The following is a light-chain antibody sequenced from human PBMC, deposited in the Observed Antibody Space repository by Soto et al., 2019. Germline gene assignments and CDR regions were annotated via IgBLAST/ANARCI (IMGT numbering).Light chain of an antibody. CDR3: SSFTNSSPLGV. V-gene: IGLV2-14*03. Sequence: QSVLTQPASVSGCPGQLITISCTGTSSDVGSYNYVSWYQHHPGKAPKLVIYDVDDRPSGVSNRFSGSKSGNTASLTISGLQAEDEADYYCSSFTNSSPLGVFGTGTKVTVL. CDR2: DVD. CDR1: SSDVGSYNY. J-gene: IGLJ1*01.